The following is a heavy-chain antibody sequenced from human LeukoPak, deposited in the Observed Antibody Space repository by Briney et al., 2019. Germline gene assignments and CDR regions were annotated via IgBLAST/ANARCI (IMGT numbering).Heavy chain of an antibody. V-gene: IGHV1-69*13. CDR2: IIPIFGTA. J-gene: IGHJ3*02. Sequence: SVKVSCKASGGTFSSYAISWVRQAPGQGLEWMGGIIPIFGTANYAQKFQGRVTITADESTSTAYMELSSLRSDDTAVYYCARDREVVVVHDAFDIWGQGTMVTVSS. CDR1: GGTFSSYA. D-gene: IGHD3-22*01. CDR3: ARDREVVVVHDAFDI.